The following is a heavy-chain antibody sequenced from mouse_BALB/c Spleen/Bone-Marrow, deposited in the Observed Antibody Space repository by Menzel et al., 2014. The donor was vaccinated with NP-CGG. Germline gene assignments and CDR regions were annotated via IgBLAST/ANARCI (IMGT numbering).Heavy chain of an antibody. D-gene: IGHD1-2*01. CDR3: GRGGYGYEFDY. J-gene: IGHJ2*01. Sequence: QVQLQQSGPELVKPGASVKMSCKAPGYTFTDYVISWVKQRTGQGFKWIGVIYPGSGSTYYNEKFKGKATLTADKSSSTYFMELSILAAEDSVVCCWGRGGYGYEFDYWGQGTTVTVSS. CDR1: GYTFTDYV. V-gene: IGHV1-81*01. CDR2: IYPGSGST.